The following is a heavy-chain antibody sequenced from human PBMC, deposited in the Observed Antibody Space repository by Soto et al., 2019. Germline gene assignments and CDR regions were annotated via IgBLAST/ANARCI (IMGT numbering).Heavy chain of an antibody. V-gene: IGHV1-18*04. CDR3: ARDRTGTDWFDP. Sequence: ASVKVSCKASGYTFTSYGISWVRQAPGQGLEWMGWISAYNGNTNYAQKLQGRVTMTTGTSTSTAYMELRSLRSDDTAVYYCARDRTGTDWFDPWGQGXLVTVYS. CDR1: GYTFTSYG. J-gene: IGHJ5*02. CDR2: ISAYNGNT. D-gene: IGHD1-1*01.